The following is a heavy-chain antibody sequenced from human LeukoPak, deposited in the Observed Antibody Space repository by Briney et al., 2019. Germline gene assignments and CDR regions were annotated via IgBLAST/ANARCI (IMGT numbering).Heavy chain of an antibody. CDR3: ARVRDPRQYYYDNSGYRNAFDI. D-gene: IGHD3-22*01. V-gene: IGHV3-7*01. CDR1: GFTFSGYW. J-gene: IGHJ3*02. Sequence: GRSLRLSCAASGFTFSGYWMSWVRQAPGKGPEWVANIKQDGSEKYYVDSVKGRFTISRDNAKNPLYLQMNSLRAEDTAVYYCARVRDPRQYYYDNSGYRNAFDIWGQGTMVTVSS. CDR2: IKQDGSEK.